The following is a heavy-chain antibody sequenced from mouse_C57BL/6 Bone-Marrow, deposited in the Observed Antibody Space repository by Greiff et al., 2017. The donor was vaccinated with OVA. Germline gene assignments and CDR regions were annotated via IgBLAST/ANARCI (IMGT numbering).Heavy chain of an antibody. CDR1: GFTFSSYA. J-gene: IGHJ1*03. CDR3: AREGEGYFDV. CDR2: ISDGGSYT. V-gene: IGHV5-4*01. Sequence: EVKLVESGGGLVKPGGSLKLSCAASGFTFSSYAMSWVRQTPEKRLEWVATISDGGSYTYYPDNVKGRFTISRDNAKNNLYLQMSHLKSEDTAMYYCAREGEGYFDVWGTGTTVTVSS.